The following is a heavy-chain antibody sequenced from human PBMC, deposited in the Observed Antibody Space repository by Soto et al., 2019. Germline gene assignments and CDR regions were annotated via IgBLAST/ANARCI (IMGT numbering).Heavy chain of an antibody. Sequence: SETLSLTCTVSGGSISSYYWSWIRQPPGKGLEWIGYIYYSGSTNYNPSLKSRVTISVDTSKNQLSLKLSSVTAADTAVYYCAISNIAAAGFYYYGMDVWGRGTTVTVSS. J-gene: IGHJ6*02. D-gene: IGHD6-13*01. V-gene: IGHV4-59*01. CDR3: AISNIAAAGFYYYGMDV. CDR1: GGSISSYY. CDR2: IYYSGST.